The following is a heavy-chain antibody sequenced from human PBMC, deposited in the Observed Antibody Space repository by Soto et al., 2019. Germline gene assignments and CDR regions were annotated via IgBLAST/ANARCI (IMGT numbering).Heavy chain of an antibody. J-gene: IGHJ4*02. Sequence: SGGSLRLSCAASGFTFSSYAMRWVRQAPVKGLEWVSAISGSGGSTYYADPVKGRFTISRDNSKNTLYLQMNSLRAEDTAVYYCARRGSGSYYDYWGQGTLVTVSS. CDR3: ARRGSGSYYDY. V-gene: IGHV3-23*01. CDR2: ISGSGGST. D-gene: IGHD1-26*01. CDR1: GFTFSSYA.